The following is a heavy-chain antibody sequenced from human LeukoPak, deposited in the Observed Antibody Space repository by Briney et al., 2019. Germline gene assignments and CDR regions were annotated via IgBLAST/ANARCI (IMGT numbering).Heavy chain of an antibody. CDR1: GGSFSGYY. J-gene: IGHJ5*02. Sequence: SETLSLTCAVYGGSFSGYYWSWIRQPPGKGLEWIGEINHSGSTNYNPSLKSRVTISVDTSKNQFSLKLSSVTAADTAVYYCARGVAGIVVVPAAIREINWFDPWGQGTLVTVSS. V-gene: IGHV4-34*01. CDR2: INHSGST. D-gene: IGHD2-2*02. CDR3: ARGVAGIVVVPAAIREINWFDP.